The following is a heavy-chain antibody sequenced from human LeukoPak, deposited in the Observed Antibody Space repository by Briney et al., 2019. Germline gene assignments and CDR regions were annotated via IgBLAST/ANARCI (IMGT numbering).Heavy chain of an antibody. Sequence: ASVKVSCKASGFTFTSSAMQWVRQARGRRLEWIGWIVVGSGVTNYAQKFQERVTITRDMSTRTAYMELSSLRSEDTAVYYCAASNDYGDYVGYWGQGTLVTVSS. CDR1: GFTFTSSA. V-gene: IGHV1-58*02. D-gene: IGHD4-17*01. J-gene: IGHJ4*02. CDR3: AASNDYGDYVGY. CDR2: IVVGSGVT.